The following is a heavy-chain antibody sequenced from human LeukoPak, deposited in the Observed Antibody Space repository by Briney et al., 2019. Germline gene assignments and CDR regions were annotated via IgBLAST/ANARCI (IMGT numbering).Heavy chain of an antibody. D-gene: IGHD3-9*01. CDR2: IYPGDSDT. CDR3: ARHVDRSRLTGYYY. CDR1: GYSFTSYW. J-gene: IGHJ4*02. V-gene: IGHV5-51*01. Sequence: GESLKISCQGSGYSFTSYWIGWVRPLPGKGLEWMGIIYPGDSDTRYSPSFQGQVTISADKSISTAYLQWSSLKASDTAMYYCARHVDRSRLTGYYYWGQGTLVTVSS.